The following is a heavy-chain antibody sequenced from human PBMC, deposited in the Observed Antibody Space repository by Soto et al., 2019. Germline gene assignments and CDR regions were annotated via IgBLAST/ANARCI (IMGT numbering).Heavy chain of an antibody. Sequence: ASVKVSCKASGYTFTSYYMHWVRQAPGQGLEWMGIINPSGGSTSYAQKFRGRVTMTRDTSTSTVYMELSSLRSEDTAVYYCARVRSGGYGDLRSAFDIWGQGTMVTVSS. V-gene: IGHV1-46*01. CDR2: INPSGGST. D-gene: IGHD4-17*01. J-gene: IGHJ3*02. CDR1: GYTFTSYY. CDR3: ARVRSGGYGDLRSAFDI.